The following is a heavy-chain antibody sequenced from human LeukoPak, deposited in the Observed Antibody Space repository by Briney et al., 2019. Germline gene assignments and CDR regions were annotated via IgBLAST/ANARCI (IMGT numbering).Heavy chain of an antibody. CDR3: AMGVDWGPFDY. V-gene: IGHV4-59*01. D-gene: IGHD3/OR15-3a*01. J-gene: IGHJ4*02. CDR2: IYYGGST. CDR1: GGSISSYY. Sequence: SETLSLTCTVSGGSISSYYWSWIRQPPGKGLEWIGYIYYGGSTNYNPSLKSRVTISVDTSKNQFSLKLSSVTAADTAVYYCAMGVDWGPFDYWGQGTLVTVSS.